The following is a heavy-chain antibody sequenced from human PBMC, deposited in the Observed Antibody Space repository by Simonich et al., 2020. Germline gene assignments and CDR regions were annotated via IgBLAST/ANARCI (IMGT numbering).Heavy chain of an antibody. V-gene: IGHV3-21*01. CDR3: ARARGDSSSWYFDY. Sequence: EVQLVESGGGLVKPGGSLRLSCAASGFTFSSYSMNWVRQAPGKGLEWVASISSRSSYIYYADSVKGRFTISRDNAKNSLYLQMNSLRAEDTAVYYCARARGDSSSWYFDYWGQGTLVTVSS. J-gene: IGHJ4*02. D-gene: IGHD6-13*01. CDR2: ISSRSSYI. CDR1: GFTFSSYS.